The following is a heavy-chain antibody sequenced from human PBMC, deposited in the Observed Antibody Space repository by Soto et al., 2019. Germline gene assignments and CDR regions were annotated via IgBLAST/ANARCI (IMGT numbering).Heavy chain of an antibody. J-gene: IGHJ5*02. Sequence: QLQLQESGSGLVKPSQTLSLTCAVSGGSISSGGYSWSWIRQPPGKGLEWIGYIYHSGNTYYNPSLKSRVTISVDRSKNQFSLKLSSVTAADTAVYYCARFRTVTNNWFDPWGQGTLVTVSS. D-gene: IGHD4-17*01. CDR2: IYHSGNT. CDR3: ARFRTVTNNWFDP. CDR1: GGSISSGGYS. V-gene: IGHV4-30-2*01.